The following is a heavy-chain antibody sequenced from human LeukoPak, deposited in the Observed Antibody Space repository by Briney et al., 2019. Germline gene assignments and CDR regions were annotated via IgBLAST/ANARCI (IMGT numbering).Heavy chain of an antibody. CDR1: GFTLSNNG. CDR2: MSHDGSSE. CDR3: AKDWGSSDWYNWFGP. Sequence: PGRSLRLSCAASGFTLSNNGMHWVRQAPGRGLEWVAMMSHDGSSEHYADSVKGRFTISRDNSKNTLYLQLNSLRVEDTAVYYCAKDWGSSDWYNWFGPWGQGTLVTVSS. D-gene: IGHD6-19*01. V-gene: IGHV3-30*18. J-gene: IGHJ5*02.